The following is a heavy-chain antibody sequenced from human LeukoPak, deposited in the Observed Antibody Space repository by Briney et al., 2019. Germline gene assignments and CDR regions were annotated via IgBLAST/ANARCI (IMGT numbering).Heavy chain of an antibody. J-gene: IGHJ6*03. CDR3: ATSTYGERAYYYMDV. CDR1: GYTFTGYY. D-gene: IGHD4-17*01. V-gene: IGHV1-2*02. CDR2: INPNSGGT. Sequence: ASVKVSCKASGYTFTGYYMHWVRQAPGKGLEWMGWINPNSGGTNYAQKFQGRVTMTRDTSISTVYMELSRLRSDDTAVYYCATSTYGERAYYYMDVWGKGTTVTVSS.